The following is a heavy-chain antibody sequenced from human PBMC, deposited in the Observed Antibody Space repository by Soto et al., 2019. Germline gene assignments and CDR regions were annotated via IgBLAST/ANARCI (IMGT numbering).Heavy chain of an antibody. CDR2: IDPTDSYT. CDR3: ARHIAYSSAWYDY. J-gene: IGHJ4*02. Sequence: PGESLKISCKGSGYSFTSYWISWVRQMPGKGLEWMGRIDPTDSYTNYSPSFQGHVTISVDKSISTAYLQWSSLKASDTAMYYCARHIAYSSAWYDYWGPGTLVTVSS. V-gene: IGHV5-10-1*01. CDR1: GYSFTSYW. D-gene: IGHD6-19*01.